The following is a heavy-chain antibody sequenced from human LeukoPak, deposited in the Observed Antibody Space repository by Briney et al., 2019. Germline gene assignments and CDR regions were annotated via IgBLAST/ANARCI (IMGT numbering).Heavy chain of an antibody. D-gene: IGHD1-26*01. Sequence: PGGSLRLSCAASGFIFSTYAMSWVRQAPGKGLVWVSRINSDGSSTSYADSVKGRFTISRDNAKNTLYLQMNSLRAEDTAVYYCARDEGATEFDYWGQGTLVTVSS. V-gene: IGHV3-74*01. CDR1: GFIFSTYA. CDR3: ARDEGATEFDY. CDR2: INSDGSST. J-gene: IGHJ4*02.